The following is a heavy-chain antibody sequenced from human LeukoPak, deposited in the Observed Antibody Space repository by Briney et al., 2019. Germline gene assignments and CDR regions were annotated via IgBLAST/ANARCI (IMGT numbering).Heavy chain of an antibody. D-gene: IGHD3-10*01. Sequence: GSLRLSCAASGFTFSTYSGNWIRQAPGKGLEWIGSIYHSGSTYYNPSLKSRVTISVDTSKNQFSLKLSSVTAADTAVYYCARDRNELWFGGLLYPHYYMDVWGKGTTVTVSS. J-gene: IGHJ6*03. CDR3: ARDRNELWFGGLLYPHYYMDV. CDR1: GFTFSTYS. CDR2: IYHSGST. V-gene: IGHV4-38-2*02.